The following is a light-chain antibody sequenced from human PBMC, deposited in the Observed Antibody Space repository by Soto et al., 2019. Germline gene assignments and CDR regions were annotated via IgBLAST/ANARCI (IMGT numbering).Light chain of an antibody. V-gene: IGKV1D-12*01. CDR1: QGVSSW. J-gene: IGKJ5*01. CDR3: QQLNSFPLT. Sequence: DIQMTQSPSSVSASVGDRVTITCRASQGVSSWLAWYQQKPGRAPKLLIYAASRLQSGVPSRFSGSGSGTHFILTINGLQPEDFATYFCQQLNSFPLTFGHGTRLENK. CDR2: AAS.